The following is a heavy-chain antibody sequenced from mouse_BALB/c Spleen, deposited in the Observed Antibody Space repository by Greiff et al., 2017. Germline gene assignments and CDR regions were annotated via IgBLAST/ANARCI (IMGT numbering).Heavy chain of an antibody. V-gene: IGHV6-6*02. J-gene: IGHJ3*01. D-gene: IGHD1-1*02. CDR2: IRLKSNNYAT. CDR1: GFTFSNYW. CDR3: TRGGPSFAY. Sequence: EVKVVESGGGLVQPGGSMKLSCVASGFTFSNYWMNWVRQSPEKGLEWVAEIRLKSNNYATHYAESVKGRFTISRDDSKSSVYLQMNNLRAEDTGIYYCTRGGPSFAYWGQGTLVTVSA.